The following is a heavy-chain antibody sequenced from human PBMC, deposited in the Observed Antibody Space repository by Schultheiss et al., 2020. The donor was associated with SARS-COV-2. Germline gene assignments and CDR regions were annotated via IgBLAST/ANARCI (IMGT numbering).Heavy chain of an antibody. CDR2: IYYSGST. J-gene: IGHJ6*02. CDR1: GGSISSYY. V-gene: IGHV4-59*05. CDR3: ARGRDTAMAYYYYGMDV. D-gene: IGHD5-18*01. Sequence: SETLSLTCNVSGGSISSYYWSWIRQPPGKGLEWIGSIYYSGSTYYNPSLKSRVTISVDTSKNQFSLKLSSVTAADTAVYYCARGRDTAMAYYYYGMDVWGQGTTVTVSS.